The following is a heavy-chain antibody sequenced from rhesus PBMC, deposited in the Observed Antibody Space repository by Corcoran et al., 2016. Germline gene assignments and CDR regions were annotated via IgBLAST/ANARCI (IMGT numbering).Heavy chain of an antibody. CDR1: GGSISSSY. CDR3: ARAPDGWNDGYY. D-gene: IGHD1-14*01. CDR2: IYGSGSST. Sequence: QLQLQESGPGLVKPSETLSVTCAVSGGSISSSYWSWIRQAPGKGLEWIGYIYGSGSSTNYNPSLKSRVTLSVDTSKNQLSLTLSSVTTADTAVYYCARAPDGWNDGYYWGQGVLVTVSS. V-gene: IGHV4-169*01. J-gene: IGHJ4*01.